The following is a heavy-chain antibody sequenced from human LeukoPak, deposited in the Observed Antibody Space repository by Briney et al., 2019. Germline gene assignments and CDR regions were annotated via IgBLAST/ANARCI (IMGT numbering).Heavy chain of an antibody. CDR1: GFTFSSYW. D-gene: IGHD2-2*01. CDR2: INSDGSST. J-gene: IGHJ3*02. CDR3: AREGAGYCSSTSCLGGDAFDI. V-gene: IGHV3-74*01. Sequence: AGGSLRLSCAASGFTFSSYWMHWVRQAPGKGLVWVSRINSDGSSTSYADSVKGRFTISRDNAKNTLYLQMNSLRAEDTAVYYCAREGAGYCSSTSCLGGDAFDIWGQGTMVTVSS.